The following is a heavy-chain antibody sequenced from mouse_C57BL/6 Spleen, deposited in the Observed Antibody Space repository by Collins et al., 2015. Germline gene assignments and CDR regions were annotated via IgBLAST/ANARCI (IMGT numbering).Heavy chain of an antibody. D-gene: IGHD4-1*01. Sequence: QIQLVQSGPELKKPGETVKISCKASGYTFTDYSMHWVKQAPGKGLKWMGWINTETGEPTYADDFKGRFAFSLETSASTAYLQINNLKNEDTATYFCARGWDPYWYFDVWGAGTTVTVSS. V-gene: IGHV9-2-1*01. CDR1: GYTFTDYS. J-gene: IGHJ1*01. CDR2: INTETGEP. CDR3: ARGWDPYWYFDV.